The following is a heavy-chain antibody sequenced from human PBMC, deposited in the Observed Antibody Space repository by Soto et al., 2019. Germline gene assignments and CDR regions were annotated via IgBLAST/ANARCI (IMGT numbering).Heavy chain of an antibody. D-gene: IGHD6-19*01. CDR1: GFTFSSYG. Sequence: QVQLVESGGGVVQPGRSLRLSCAASGFTFSSYGMHWVRQAPGKGLEWVAVISYDGSNKYYADSVKGRFTISRDNSKNTLYLQMNSQRAEDTAVYYCARGAGGSGWYYRDLGCFDYWGQGTLVTVSS. CDR2: ISYDGSNK. CDR3: ARGAGGSGWYYRDLGCFDY. V-gene: IGHV3-30*03. J-gene: IGHJ4*02.